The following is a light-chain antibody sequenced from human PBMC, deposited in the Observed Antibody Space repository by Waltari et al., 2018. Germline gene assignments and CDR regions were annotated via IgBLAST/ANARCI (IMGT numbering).Light chain of an antibody. J-gene: IGLJ2*01. CDR2: SIN. Sequence: SSELTQDPAVSVALGQTVKITCEGDSLRSPYASWYQQKPGQAPISVTFSINSRPAGVPDRFSGSRSGNTASLTITEAQAEDEGDYYCSSRDSSGDHLVFGGGTRLTVL. V-gene: IGLV3-19*01. CDR1: SLRSPY. CDR3: SSRDSSGDHLV.